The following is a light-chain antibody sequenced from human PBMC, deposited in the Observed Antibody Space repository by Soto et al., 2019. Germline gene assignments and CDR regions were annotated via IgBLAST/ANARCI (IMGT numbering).Light chain of an antibody. V-gene: IGKV4-1*01. CDR1: QSVFDSSDNKNY. Sequence: DIVMTQSPDSLAVSLGKRATINCKSSQSVFDSSDNKNYITWYQQKPGQPPKLLIYWASTRESGVPDRFSGSGSGTDFTLTISSLQAEDVAVYYCQQYYVTPLTFGGGTKLEIK. J-gene: IGKJ4*01. CDR2: WAS. CDR3: QQYYVTPLT.